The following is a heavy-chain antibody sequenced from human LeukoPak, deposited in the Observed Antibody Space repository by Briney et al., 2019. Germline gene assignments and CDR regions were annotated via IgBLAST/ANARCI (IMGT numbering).Heavy chain of an antibody. CDR1: GGSISNNDYF. V-gene: IGHV4-39*01. CDR3: ARRVPGRSGNWFDP. J-gene: IGHJ5*02. CDR2: MNYGGST. D-gene: IGHD2-2*01. Sequence: SETLSLTCTVSGGSISNNDYFWGWIRQPPGKGLEWIGSMNYGGSTHDNPSLKSRVTLSVDTSKNQVSLKLSSVTAADTAVYYCARRVPGRSGNWFDPWGQGTLVTVSS.